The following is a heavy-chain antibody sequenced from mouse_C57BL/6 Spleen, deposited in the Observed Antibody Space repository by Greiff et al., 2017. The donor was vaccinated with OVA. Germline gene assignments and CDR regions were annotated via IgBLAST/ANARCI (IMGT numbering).Heavy chain of an antibody. D-gene: IGHD2-1*01. CDR2: IYPGSGST. CDR3: AREGINGNPYAMDY. CDR1: GYTFTSYW. J-gene: IGHJ4*01. V-gene: IGHV1-55*01. Sequence: VQLQQSGAELVKPGASVKMSCKASGYTFTSYWITWVKQRPGQGLEWIGDIYPGSGSTNYNEKFKSKATLTVDTSSSTAYMQLSSLTSEDSAVYYCAREGINGNPYAMDYWGQGTSVTVSS.